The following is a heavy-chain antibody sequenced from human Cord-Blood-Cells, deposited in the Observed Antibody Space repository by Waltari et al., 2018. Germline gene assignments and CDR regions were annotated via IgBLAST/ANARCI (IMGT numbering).Heavy chain of an antibody. D-gene: IGHD5-12*01. CDR2: IWYDGSNK. J-gene: IGHJ4*02. CDR1: GFTFSSYG. Sequence: QVQLVESGGGVVQPGRSLRLSCAASGFTFSSYGMHWVRQAPGKGRGWVAVIWYDGSNKYYADSVKGRFTISRDNSKNTLYLQMNSLRAEDTAVYYCARGYSGYDPYYFDYWGQGTLVTVSS. CDR3: ARGYSGYDPYYFDY. V-gene: IGHV3-33*01.